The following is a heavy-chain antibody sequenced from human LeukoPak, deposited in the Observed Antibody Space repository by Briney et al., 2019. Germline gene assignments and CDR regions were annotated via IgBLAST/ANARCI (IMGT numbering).Heavy chain of an antibody. CDR3: ARVYYDSSGYVY. Sequence: PGGSLRLSCAASGFTFDDYGMSWVRQAPGKGLEWVSGINWNGGSAGYADSVKGRYTISRDNAKNSLYLQMNSLRAEDTALYYCARVYYDSSGYVYWGQGTLVTVSS. D-gene: IGHD3-22*01. CDR1: GFTFDDYG. V-gene: IGHV3-20*04. J-gene: IGHJ4*02. CDR2: INWNGGSA.